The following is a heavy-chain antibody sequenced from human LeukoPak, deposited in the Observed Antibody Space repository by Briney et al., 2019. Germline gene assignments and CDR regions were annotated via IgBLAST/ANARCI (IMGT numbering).Heavy chain of an antibody. V-gene: IGHV3-64D*09. CDR3: AKLRTLATDY. D-gene: IGHD4-17*01. CDR1: GFTFKNYA. J-gene: IGHJ4*02. CDR2: ISSDGGSA. Sequence: PGGSLRLSCSASGFTFKNYAMHWVRQAPGKGLEYVSAISSDGGSAYYADSVKGRFTISRDNSKNTLYLQMSSLRTEDTAVYYCAKLRTLATDYWGQGTLVTVSS.